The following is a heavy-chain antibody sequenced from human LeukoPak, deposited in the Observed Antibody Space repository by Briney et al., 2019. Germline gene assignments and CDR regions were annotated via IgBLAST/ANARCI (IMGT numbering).Heavy chain of an antibody. D-gene: IGHD6-13*01. CDR2: ISYDGSNK. J-gene: IGHJ4*02. CDR3: AREGYSSRFDY. CDR1: GFTFSSYA. Sequence: GGSLRLSCAASGFTFSSYAMHWVRQAPGKGLEWVAVISYDGSNKYYADSVKGRFTISRDNSKNTLYLQMNSLRAEDTAVYYCAREGYSSRFDYWGQGTLVTVSS. V-gene: IGHV3-30-3*01.